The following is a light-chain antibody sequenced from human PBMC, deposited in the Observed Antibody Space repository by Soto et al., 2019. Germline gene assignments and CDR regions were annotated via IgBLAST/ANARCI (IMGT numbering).Light chain of an antibody. Sequence: DLQMTQSPSSLSASVGDRVTITCQASQDIRNYLNWYQQKPGKAPKLLIYDASNLETGVPSRFSGSGSGTDFTFTISSLQAEDIATYYCQQYDNLITFGQGTRLEIK. J-gene: IGKJ5*01. V-gene: IGKV1-33*01. CDR3: QQYDNLIT. CDR2: DAS. CDR1: QDIRNY.